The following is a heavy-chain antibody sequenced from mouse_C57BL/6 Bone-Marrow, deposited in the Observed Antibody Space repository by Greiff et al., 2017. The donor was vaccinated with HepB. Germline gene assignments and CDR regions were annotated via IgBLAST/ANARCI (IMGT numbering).Heavy chain of an antibody. CDR1: GYTFTDYE. D-gene: IGHD3-2*02. Sequence: VQLQQSGAELVRPGASVTLSCKASGYTFTDYEMHWVKQTPVHGLEWIGAIDPVTGGTAYKQKFKGKAILTADKSSSTAYMEHRSLTSEDSAVYYCTESGQRRLQFAYWGQGTLVTVSA. J-gene: IGHJ3*01. CDR2: IDPVTGGT. CDR3: TESGQRRLQFAY. V-gene: IGHV1-15*01.